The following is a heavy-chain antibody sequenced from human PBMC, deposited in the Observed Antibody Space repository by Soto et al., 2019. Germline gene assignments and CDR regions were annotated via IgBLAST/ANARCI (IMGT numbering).Heavy chain of an antibody. CDR3: AMRSGYDWFDY. V-gene: IGHV1-69*02. CDR1: GGTFSSYT. D-gene: IGHD5-12*01. J-gene: IGHJ4*02. Sequence: QVQLVQSGAEVKKPGASVKVSCKASGGTFSSYTISWVRQAPGQGLEWMGRIIPILGIANYAQKFQGRVTITADKSTSTAYMELSSLRSEDTAVYYCAMRSGYDWFDYWGQGTLVTVSS. CDR2: IIPILGIA.